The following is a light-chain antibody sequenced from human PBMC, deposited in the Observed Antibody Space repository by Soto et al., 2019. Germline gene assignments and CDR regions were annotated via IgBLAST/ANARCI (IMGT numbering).Light chain of an antibody. Sequence: QSALTQPASVSGSPGQSITISCTGTRSDVGGYNSVCWHQQHPGKAPKLIIYEVSNRPSGISDRFSASKSGNMASLTISGLQADDEADYYCSSFTTTNTWVFGGGTKLTVL. J-gene: IGLJ3*02. CDR1: RSDVGGYNS. V-gene: IGLV2-14*01. CDR2: EVS. CDR3: SSFTTTNTWV.